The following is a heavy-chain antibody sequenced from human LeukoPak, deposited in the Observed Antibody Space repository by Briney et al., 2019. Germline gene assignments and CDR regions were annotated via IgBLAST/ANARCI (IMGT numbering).Heavy chain of an antibody. Sequence: PGGSLRLSCAASGFSFSSYAMGWVRQAPGKGLEWVSAIRTSGRSTYYADSVRGRFTISRDNSKNTLYLQMNSLKTEDTAVYYCTTLDFWDFGFDYWGQGTLVTVSS. J-gene: IGHJ4*02. CDR2: IRTSGRST. D-gene: IGHD3-3*01. CDR3: TTLDFWDFGFDY. V-gene: IGHV3-23*01. CDR1: GFSFSSYA.